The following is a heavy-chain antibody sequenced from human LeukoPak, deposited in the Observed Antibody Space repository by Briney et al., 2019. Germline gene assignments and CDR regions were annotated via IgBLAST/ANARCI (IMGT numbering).Heavy chain of an antibody. CDR3: ARDGYYYDSSGYYAVLKFDY. CDR1: GDSISSSSSY. V-gene: IGHV4-39*02. Sequence: SETLSLTCTVSGDSISSSSSYWGWIRQPPGKGLEWIGSIYYSGNTYYNTSLKSRVTISVDTSKNQFSLKLNSVTAADTAVYFCARDGYYYDSSGYYAVLKFDYWGQGTLVTVSS. D-gene: IGHD3-22*01. CDR2: IYYSGNT. J-gene: IGHJ4*02.